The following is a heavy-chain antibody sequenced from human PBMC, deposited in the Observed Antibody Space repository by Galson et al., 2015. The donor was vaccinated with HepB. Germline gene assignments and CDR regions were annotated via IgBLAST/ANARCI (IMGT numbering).Heavy chain of an antibody. Sequence: SLRLSCAASGFTFSRPTMSWVRQTPGKGLQWVSYISTNGVTIHYADSVKGRFTIARDNSKKTLYLHMKNLRAEDTAVYYCAKLQPRYNGGWYSSAWGGIDSWGQGTPVTVSP. V-gene: IGHV3-48*04. CDR2: ISTNGVTI. J-gene: IGHJ4*02. CDR1: GFTFSRPT. CDR3: AKLQPRYNGGWYSSAWGGIDS. D-gene: IGHD6-19*01.